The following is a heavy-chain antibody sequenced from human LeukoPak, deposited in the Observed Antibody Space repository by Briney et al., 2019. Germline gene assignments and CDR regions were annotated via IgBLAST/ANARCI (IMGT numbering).Heavy chain of an antibody. CDR2: FYHSGTI. Sequence: PSETLSLTCIVSGGSMTSSNYFWGWIRQPPGKGLEWIGGFYHSGTIFYSPSLGSRVAISIDTSKNQFSLRLLSVTAADTAVYYCARQGVVPNKAGWYFDLWGRGTLVTVSS. J-gene: IGHJ2*01. D-gene: IGHD3-10*01. CDR3: ARQGVVPNKAGWYFDL. CDR1: GGSMTSSNYF. V-gene: IGHV4-39*01.